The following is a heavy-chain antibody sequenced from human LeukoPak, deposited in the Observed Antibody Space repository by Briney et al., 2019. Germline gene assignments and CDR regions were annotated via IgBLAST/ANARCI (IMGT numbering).Heavy chain of an antibody. J-gene: IGHJ4*02. CDR1: GFGFSNYW. V-gene: IGHV3-7*01. CDR3: ATGRWFGEFAGSAFED. D-gene: IGHD3-10*01. Sequence: GGSLRLSCLGSGFGFSNYWMTWLRQAPGGGLEWVANIKEDGSVIYYADSVKGRFTISRDNAKNSVYLQMNSLRVEDTALYYCATGRWFGEFAGSAFEDWGQGTLVTVSS. CDR2: IKEDGSVI.